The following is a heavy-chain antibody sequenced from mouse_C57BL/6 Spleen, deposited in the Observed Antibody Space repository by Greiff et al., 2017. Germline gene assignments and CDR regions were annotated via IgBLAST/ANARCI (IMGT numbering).Heavy chain of an antibody. CDR3: ARIYGNYFDY. Sequence: QVQLQQSGAELVKPGASVKLSCKASGYTFTSYWMHWVKQRPGQGLEWIGMIHPNSGSTNYNEKFKSKATLTVDKSSSTAYMELRSLTSEDTAVYYCARIYGNYFDYWGQGTTLTVSS. D-gene: IGHD2-1*01. CDR2: IHPNSGST. V-gene: IGHV1-64*01. J-gene: IGHJ2*01. CDR1: GYTFTSYW.